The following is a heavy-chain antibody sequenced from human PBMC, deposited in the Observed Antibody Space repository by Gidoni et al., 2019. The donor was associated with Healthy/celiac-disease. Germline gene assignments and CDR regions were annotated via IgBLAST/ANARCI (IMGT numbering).Heavy chain of an antibody. V-gene: IGHV5-51*01. CDR1: GYTFTSYW. J-gene: IGHJ4*02. CDR2: IYPGDSDT. CDR3: ARLKWFGELFYDY. D-gene: IGHD3-10*01. Sequence: EVQLVQSGAEVKKPGESLKISWKGSGYTFTSYWLGWARQWPGKCLEGMGIIYPGDSDTRYSPSFQGQVTISADKSISTAYLQWSSLKASGTAMYYCARLKWFGELFYDYWGQGTLVTVSS.